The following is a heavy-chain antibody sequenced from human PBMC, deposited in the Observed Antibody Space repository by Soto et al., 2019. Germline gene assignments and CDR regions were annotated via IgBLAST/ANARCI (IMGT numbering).Heavy chain of an antibody. J-gene: IGHJ4*02. V-gene: IGHV3-7*05. Sequence: GGSLRLSCASSGFTFSSFWMSWVRQAPGKGLEWVANIKQDGTEKYYVDSVKGRFTISRDNAKNSLYLQMNSLRAEDTAVYYCASRSLEHCFSSSCSAPYAYWGKGALVTVSS. D-gene: IGHD2-2*01. CDR2: IKQDGTEK. CDR3: ASRSLEHCFSSSCSAPYAY. CDR1: GFTFSSFW.